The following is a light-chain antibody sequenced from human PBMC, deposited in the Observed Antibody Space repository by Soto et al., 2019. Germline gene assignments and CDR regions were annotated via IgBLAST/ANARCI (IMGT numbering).Light chain of an antibody. J-gene: IGLJ2*01. Sequence: QSALTQPASVSGSRGQSITISCTGTSSDVGSDNLVSWYQQHPGKAPKLLIYEGSKRPSGVSNRFSGSKSGNTASLTISGLQAEDEADYYCCSYAGSSTPVVFGGGTKLTVL. CDR3: CSYAGSSTPVV. CDR1: SSDVGSDNL. CDR2: EGS. V-gene: IGLV2-23*01.